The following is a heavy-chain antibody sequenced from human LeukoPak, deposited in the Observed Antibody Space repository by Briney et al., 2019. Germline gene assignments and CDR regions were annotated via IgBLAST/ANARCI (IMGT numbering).Heavy chain of an antibody. CDR2: ITHSGSP. CDR1: SGSLSGYY. V-gene: IGHV4-34*01. J-gene: IGHJ2*01. Sequence: SETLSLTCGVSSGSLSGYYWGWIRQPPGGGLEWLGEITHSGSPNYNPSLKSRVTISGDTSKKQFSLNLKSVTAADMGVYYCARGVDLWGRGTPVTVSS. CDR3: ARGVDL.